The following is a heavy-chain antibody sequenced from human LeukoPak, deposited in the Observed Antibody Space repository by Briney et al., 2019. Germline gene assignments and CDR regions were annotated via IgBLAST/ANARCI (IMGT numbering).Heavy chain of an antibody. CDR3: ARALSGYSYGLRWYYFDY. Sequence: SVKVSCKASGGTFSSYAISWVRHAPGQRLERMGGLIPIFGTANYAQKFQGRVTITTDESTSTAYMELSSLRSEDTAVYYCARALSGYSYGLRWYYFDYWGQGTLVTVSS. V-gene: IGHV1-69*05. J-gene: IGHJ4*02. CDR2: LIPIFGTA. D-gene: IGHD5-18*01. CDR1: GGTFSSYA.